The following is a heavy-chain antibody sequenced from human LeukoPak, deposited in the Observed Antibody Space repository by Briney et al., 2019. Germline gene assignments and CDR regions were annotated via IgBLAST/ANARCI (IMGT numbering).Heavy chain of an antibody. Sequence: PGGSLRLSCAASGFTFSSYWMSWVRQAPGKGLGWVANIKQDGSEKYYVDSVKGRFTISRDNAKNSLYLQMNSLRAEDTAVYYCARDTAYQLPTRFDPWGQGTLVAVSS. CDR1: GFTFSSYW. CDR3: ARDTAYQLPTRFDP. D-gene: IGHD2-2*01. CDR2: IKQDGSEK. V-gene: IGHV3-7*01. J-gene: IGHJ5*02.